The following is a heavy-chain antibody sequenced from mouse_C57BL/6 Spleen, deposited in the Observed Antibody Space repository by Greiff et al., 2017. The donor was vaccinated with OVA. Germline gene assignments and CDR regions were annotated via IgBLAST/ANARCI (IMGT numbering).Heavy chain of an antibody. V-gene: IGHV1-9*01. J-gene: IGHJ2*01. CDR2: ILPGSGST. CDR1: GYTFTGYW. CDR3: ARVGRELRLPSYYFDY. D-gene: IGHD3-2*02. Sequence: VQLQQSGAELMKPGASVKLSCKATGYTFTGYWIEWVKQRPGHGLEWIGEILPGSGSTNYNEKFKGKATFTADTSSNTAYMQLSSLTTEDSAIYYWARVGRELRLPSYYFDYWGQGTTLTVSS.